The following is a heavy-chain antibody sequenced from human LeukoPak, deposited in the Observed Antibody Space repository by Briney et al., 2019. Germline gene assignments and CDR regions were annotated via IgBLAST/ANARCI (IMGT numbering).Heavy chain of an antibody. CDR1: GFIFSNYA. V-gene: IGHV3-23*01. D-gene: IGHD4-23*01. CDR2: ISSRGDST. J-gene: IGHJ4*02. CDR3: VKGPHPEITVAHTVEN. Sequence: GGSLRLSCAASGFIFSNYAMSWVRQVPGRGLEWVSTISSRGDSTYVADSVKGRFTISRDNSKNSLYLQMNTVRAEDTAVYYCVKGPHPEITVAHTVENWGQGTLVTVSS.